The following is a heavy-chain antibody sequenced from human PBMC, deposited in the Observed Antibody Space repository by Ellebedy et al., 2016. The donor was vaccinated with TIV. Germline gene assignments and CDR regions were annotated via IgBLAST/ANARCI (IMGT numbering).Heavy chain of an antibody. J-gene: IGHJ4*02. Sequence: MPSETLSLTCTVPGGSISSYYWSWIRQPPGKGLEWIGYIYYSGSTNYNPSLKSRVTISVDTSKNQFSLKLSSVTAADTAVYYCAREYYSSGWAVKGYYFDYWGQGTLVTVSS. V-gene: IGHV4-59*01. D-gene: IGHD6-19*01. CDR3: AREYYSSGWAVKGYYFDY. CDR1: GGSISSYY. CDR2: IYYSGST.